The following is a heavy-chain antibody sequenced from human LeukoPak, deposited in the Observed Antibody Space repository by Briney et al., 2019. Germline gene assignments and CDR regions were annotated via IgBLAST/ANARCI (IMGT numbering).Heavy chain of an antibody. V-gene: IGHV3-20*04. D-gene: IGHD3-22*01. CDR1: GFTFDDYG. CDR3: AKYPDYYDSSGYYFG. Sequence: GGSLRLSCAASGFTFDDYGMSWVRQAPGKGLEWVSGINWNGGSTGYADSVKGRFTISRDNSKNTLYLQMNSLRAEDTAVYYCAKYPDYYDSSGYYFGWGQGTMVTVSS. CDR2: INWNGGST. J-gene: IGHJ3*01.